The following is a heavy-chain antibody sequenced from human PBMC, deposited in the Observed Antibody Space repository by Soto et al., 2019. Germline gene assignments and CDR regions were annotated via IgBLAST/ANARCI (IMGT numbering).Heavy chain of an antibody. CDR1: GYTFARYA. V-gene: IGHV1-3*01. J-gene: IGHJ4*02. CDR3: ASNPGLEQWMVLDY. D-gene: IGHD6-19*01. CDR2: INPGNGDT. Sequence: QGQLVPSGAEVKKAGASVKDSCKASGYTFARYAVNWVRQAPVLRLEWVGWINPGNGDTRYSEDFQNIFTMTRATSATTDYVELASVTAEYTAVCYCASNPGLEQWMVLDYWGQGTLVTVSA.